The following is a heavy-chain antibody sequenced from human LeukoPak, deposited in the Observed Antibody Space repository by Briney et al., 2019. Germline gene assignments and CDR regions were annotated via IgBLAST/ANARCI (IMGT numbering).Heavy chain of an antibody. V-gene: IGHV3-11*01. D-gene: IGHD3-16*01. Sequence: GGSLRLSCAASGFSFSDYFMTWLRQAPGKGLECISYISSSGSIMYYADSVKGRFTISRDNAKNSLYLQMNSLRAEDTAVYYCAIDPRGDFDYWGQGTLVTVSS. CDR1: GFSFSDYF. CDR2: ISSSGSIM. CDR3: AIDPRGDFDY. J-gene: IGHJ4*02.